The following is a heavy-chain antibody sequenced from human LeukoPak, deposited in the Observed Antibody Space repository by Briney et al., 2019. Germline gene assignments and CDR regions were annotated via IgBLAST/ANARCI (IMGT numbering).Heavy chain of an antibody. V-gene: IGHV5-51*01. CDR2: IYPGDSDT. D-gene: IGHD4-23*01. Sequence: SGESLQIPCKGSGYSFTTYWIGWVRQMPGKGLEWMGIIYPGDSDTRYSPSFQGQVTISADKSISTAYLQWSSLKASDTAMYYCARQDYGGNPRVFDPWGQGTLVTVSS. J-gene: IGHJ5*02. CDR1: GYSFTTYW. CDR3: ARQDYGGNPRVFDP.